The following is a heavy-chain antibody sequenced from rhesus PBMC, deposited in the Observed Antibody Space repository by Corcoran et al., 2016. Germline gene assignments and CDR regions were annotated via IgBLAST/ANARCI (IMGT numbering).Heavy chain of an antibody. D-gene: IGHD2-2*01. J-gene: IGHJ5-1*01. CDR2: IDGNSGST. CDR3: VRSPYFNNYKRFDV. CDR1: RVSISSFR. V-gene: IGHV4-80*01. Sequence: QVQLQESGPGLVKPSETLSLTCAVSRVSISSFRLAWVRQPPGTGLEWIGEIDGNSGSTYYDPSLKSRVTISKDTSKDQLSLRLNSMTAADTAVYYCVRSPYFNNYKRFDVWGPGVLVTVSS.